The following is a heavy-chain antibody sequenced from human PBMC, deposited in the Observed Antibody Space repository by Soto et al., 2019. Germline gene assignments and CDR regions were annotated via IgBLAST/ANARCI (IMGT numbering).Heavy chain of an antibody. V-gene: IGHV4-4*02. J-gene: IGHJ4*02. CDR3: ASSYYDSSGYYIPIDY. CDR2: IYHSGST. D-gene: IGHD3-22*01. CDR1: GGSISSSNW. Sequence: QVQLQESGPGLVKPSGTLSLTCAVSGGSISSSNWWSWVRQPPGKGLEWIGEIYHSGSTNYNPSLKRRVTIAVDKSKHPFPLKLSSVTAADTAVYYWASSYYDSSGYYIPIDYWGQGTLVTVSS.